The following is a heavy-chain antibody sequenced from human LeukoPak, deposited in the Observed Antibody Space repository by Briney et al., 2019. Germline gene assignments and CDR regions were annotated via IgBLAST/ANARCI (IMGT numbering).Heavy chain of an antibody. Sequence: ASVKVSCKASGGTFSSYAISWVRQAPGQGLEWMGGIIPIFGTANYAQQFQGRVTITADESTSTAYMELSSLRSEDTAVYYCARVYSGSFNWFDPWGQGTLVTVSS. V-gene: IGHV1-69*13. J-gene: IGHJ5*02. CDR3: ARVYSGSFNWFDP. CDR1: GGTFSSYA. D-gene: IGHD1-26*01. CDR2: IIPIFGTA.